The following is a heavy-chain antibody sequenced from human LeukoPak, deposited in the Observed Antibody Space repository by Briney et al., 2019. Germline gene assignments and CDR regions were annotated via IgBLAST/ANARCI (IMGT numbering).Heavy chain of an antibody. Sequence: ASVKVSCKASGGTFSSYAISWVRQAPGQGLEWMGRIIPILGIANYAQKFQGRVTITADKSTSTAYMELSSLRSEDTAVYYCARDLLELRYGMDVWGQGTTVTVSS. J-gene: IGHJ6*02. V-gene: IGHV1-69*04. CDR3: ARDLLELRYGMDV. CDR1: GGTFSSYA. D-gene: IGHD3-10*01. CDR2: IIPILGIA.